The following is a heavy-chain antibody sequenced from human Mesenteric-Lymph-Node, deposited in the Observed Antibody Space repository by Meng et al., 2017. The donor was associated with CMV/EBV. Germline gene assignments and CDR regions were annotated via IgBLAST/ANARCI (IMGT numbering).Heavy chain of an antibody. Sequence: GGSLRLSCGASGFIFSKYGMHWVRQAPGKGLEWVTFIRFDGSHEYYADSVKGRFTISRDNSKNTLFLHMNSLRPEDTAVYYCAKDKAVVGTNYYYYYGVDVWGQGTTVTVSS. J-gene: IGHJ6*02. CDR3: AKDKAVVGTNYYYYYGVDV. V-gene: IGHV3-30*02. CDR2: IRFDGSHE. CDR1: GFIFSKYG. D-gene: IGHD1-26*01.